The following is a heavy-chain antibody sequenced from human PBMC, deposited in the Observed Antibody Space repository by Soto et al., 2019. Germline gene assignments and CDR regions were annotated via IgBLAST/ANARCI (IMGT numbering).Heavy chain of an antibody. V-gene: IGHV4-59*01. Sequence: QVQLQESGPGLVKPSETLSLTCTVSGDSITSYYWSWIRQPPGKALEWIGYIYYSGSTDNNPSHERRITISSDPAKKQFSLKLKFVTAADTAVYYFARDLGSGAGPFDAWGQGTMVSVSA. CDR2: IYYSGST. D-gene: IGHD5-12*01. J-gene: IGHJ3*01. CDR3: ARDLGSGAGPFDA. CDR1: GDSITSYY.